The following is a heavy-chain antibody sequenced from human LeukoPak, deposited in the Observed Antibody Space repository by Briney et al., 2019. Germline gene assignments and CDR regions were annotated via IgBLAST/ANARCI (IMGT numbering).Heavy chain of an antibody. CDR3: ARVPDTTPYYYYYYYMDV. J-gene: IGHJ6*03. V-gene: IGHV4-61*10. CDR1: GGSISSGSYY. Sequence: SQTLSLTCTVSGGSISSGSYYWSWIRQPAGKGLEWIGYIYYSGSTNYNPSLKSRVTISVDTSKNQFSLKLSSVTAADTAVYYCARVPDTTPYYYYYYYMDVWGKGTTVTVPS. CDR2: IYYSGST. D-gene: IGHD5-18*01.